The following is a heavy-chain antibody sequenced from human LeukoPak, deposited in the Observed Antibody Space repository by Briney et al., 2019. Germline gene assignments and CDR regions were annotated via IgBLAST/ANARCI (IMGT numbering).Heavy chain of an antibody. J-gene: IGHJ6*03. Sequence: PSETLSLTCTVSGGSISSSSYYWGWIRQPPGKGLEWIGSIYYSGSTYYNPSLKSRVTISVDTSKNQFSLKLSSVTAADTAVYYCARGRGYSSSWDNYYYYMDVWGKGTTVTISS. V-gene: IGHV4-39*07. CDR3: ARGRGYSSSWDNYYYYMDV. CDR1: GGSISSSSYY. D-gene: IGHD6-13*01. CDR2: IYYSGST.